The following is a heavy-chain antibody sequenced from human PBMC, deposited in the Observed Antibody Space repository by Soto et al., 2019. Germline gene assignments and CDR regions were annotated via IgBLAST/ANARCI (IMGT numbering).Heavy chain of an antibody. D-gene: IGHD6-19*01. CDR1: GYSFTSYW. J-gene: IGHJ4*02. CDR2: IDPSDSYT. CDR3: AFSPRIAVAGDSFDY. Sequence: GESLKISCKGSGYSFTSYWISWVRQMPGKGLEWMGRIDPSDSYTNYSPSFQGHVTISADKSISTAYLQWSSLKASDTATYYCAFSPRIAVAGDSFDYWGQGTLVTVSS. V-gene: IGHV5-10-1*01.